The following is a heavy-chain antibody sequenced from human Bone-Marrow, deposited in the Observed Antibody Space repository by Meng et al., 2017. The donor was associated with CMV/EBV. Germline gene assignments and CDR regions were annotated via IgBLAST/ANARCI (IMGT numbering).Heavy chain of an antibody. CDR1: GFTFISYS. V-gene: IGHV3-7*03. Sequence: ETLSLTCAASGFTFISYSMTWVRQTPGKGLEWVASIKKDGSEKYYVDSVKGRFTISRDNAETLLYLQMNSLRAEDTAVYYCAKDLPGVVWFGEWGQGTLVTVSS. D-gene: IGHD3-10*01. CDR2: IKKDGSEK. J-gene: IGHJ1*01. CDR3: AKDLPGVVWFGE.